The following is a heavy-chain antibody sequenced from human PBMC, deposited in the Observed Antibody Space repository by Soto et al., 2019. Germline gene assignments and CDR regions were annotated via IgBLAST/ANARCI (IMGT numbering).Heavy chain of an antibody. CDR3: ARAGKYRETFLDY. Sequence: ASVKVSCKASGYTFTNYGISWVRQAPGQGLEWMGWISAYSGNTNYAQKVQGRVTMTTDTSTSTAYMDLRSLRSDDTAVYYCARAGKYRETFLDYWGQGTLVTVSS. D-gene: IGHD3-3*02. CDR2: ISAYSGNT. CDR1: GYTFTNYG. V-gene: IGHV1-18*01. J-gene: IGHJ4*02.